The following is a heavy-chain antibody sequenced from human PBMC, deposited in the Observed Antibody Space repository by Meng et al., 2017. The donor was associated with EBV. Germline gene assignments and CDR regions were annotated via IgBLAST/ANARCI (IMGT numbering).Heavy chain of an antibody. CDR3: ARRSLDYYDSSGFDY. J-gene: IGHJ4*02. CDR1: GGSNRSSNW. CDR2: IYHSGST. Sequence: GQRRGAGPGLAQPSGPLSLTCAVSGGSNRSSNWWSWVRQPPGKGLEWIGEIYHSGSTNYNPSLKSRVTISVDKSKNQFSLKLSSVTAADTAVYYCARRSLDYYDSSGFDYWGQGTLVTVSS. D-gene: IGHD3-22*01. V-gene: IGHV4-4*02.